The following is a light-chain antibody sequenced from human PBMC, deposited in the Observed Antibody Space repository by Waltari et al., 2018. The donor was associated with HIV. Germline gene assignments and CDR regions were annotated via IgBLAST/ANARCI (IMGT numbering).Light chain of an antibody. CDR1: QSIGSY. Sequence: DLQLTQSPSSLSASIGDRVTISCRASQSIGSYLNWFQHKTGTAPKLRIYAASSLQSGVPSRFSGSGSGTDFTLTISSLQPEDFATYYCQQSFITPLTFGPGTKVDI. CDR3: QQSFITPLT. V-gene: IGKV1-39*01. CDR2: AAS. J-gene: IGKJ3*01.